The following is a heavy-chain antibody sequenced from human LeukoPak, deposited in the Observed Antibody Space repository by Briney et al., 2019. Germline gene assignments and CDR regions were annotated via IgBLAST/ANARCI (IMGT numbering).Heavy chain of an antibody. CDR3: ARDRNWQSRARYLDL. V-gene: IGHV3-7*01. J-gene: IGHJ2*01. CDR2: IKQDGSEK. CDR1: GFTFSSYW. D-gene: IGHD1-20*01. Sequence: GGSLRLSCAASGFTFSSYWMSWVRQAPGKGLEWVANIKQDGSEKYYVDSVKGRFTISRDNSKNTLYLQMDSLRAEDTAVYYCARDRNWQSRARYLDLWGRGTLVTVSS.